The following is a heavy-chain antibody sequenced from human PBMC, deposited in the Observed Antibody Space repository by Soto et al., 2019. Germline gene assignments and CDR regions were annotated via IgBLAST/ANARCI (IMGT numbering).Heavy chain of an antibody. CDR1: GFTVSSNY. V-gene: IGHV3-66*01. Sequence: EVQLVESGGGLVQPGGSLRLSCAASGFTVSSNYMSWVRQAPGKGLEWVSVIYSGGSTYYPDSVKGRFTISRDNSKNTLYLQMNSLRAEDTAVYYCARVDGQAIYYFDYWGQGTLVTVSS. J-gene: IGHJ4*02. D-gene: IGHD2-2*01. CDR3: ARVDGQAIYYFDY. CDR2: IYSGGST.